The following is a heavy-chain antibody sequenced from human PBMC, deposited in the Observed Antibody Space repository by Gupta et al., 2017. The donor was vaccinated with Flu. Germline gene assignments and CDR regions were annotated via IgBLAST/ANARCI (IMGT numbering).Heavy chain of an antibody. J-gene: IGHJ3*02. CDR2: IHHSGGT. CDR1: GGSISTTNW. V-gene: IGHV4-4*02. Sequence: QVQLRESGPGLVKPSGTLSLTCALSGGSISTTNWWSWVRQSPGKGLEWIGEIHHSGGTNYNPSFKSRLTISLDKSRNQFSLTLTSVTAADTAMYFCARLWGHCSTTSCYTILDGFDIWGQGTLVTVSS. D-gene: IGHD2-2*01. CDR3: ARLWGHCSTTSCYTILDGFDI.